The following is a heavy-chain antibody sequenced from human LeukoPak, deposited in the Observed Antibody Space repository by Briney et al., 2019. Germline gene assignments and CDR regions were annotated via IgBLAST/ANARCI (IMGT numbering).Heavy chain of an antibody. J-gene: IGHJ4*02. CDR1: GFTFSSYW. CDR2: IKQDGSEK. Sequence: GGTLRLSCAASGFTFSSYWMSWVRQAPGKGLEWVANIKQDGSEKYYVDSVKGRFTISRDNAKNSLYLQMNSLRAEDTAVYYCARDVSYYYDSSGYYWGQGTLVTVSS. CDR3: ARDVSYYYDSSGYY. V-gene: IGHV3-7*01. D-gene: IGHD3-22*01.